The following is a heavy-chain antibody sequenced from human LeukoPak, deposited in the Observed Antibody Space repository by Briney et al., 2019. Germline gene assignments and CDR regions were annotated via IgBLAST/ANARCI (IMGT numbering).Heavy chain of an antibody. D-gene: IGHD6-19*01. J-gene: IGHJ2*01. CDR3: ARVHPKSSIAVACIYWYFDL. V-gene: IGHV4-59*01. CDR2: IYYSGST. CDR1: GGSISSYY. Sequence: KPSETLSLTCTVSGGSISSYYWSWIRQPPGKGLEWIGYIYYSGSTNYNPSLKSRVTISVDTSKNQFSLKLSSVTAADTAVYYCARVHPKSSIAVACIYWYFDLWGRGTLVTVSS.